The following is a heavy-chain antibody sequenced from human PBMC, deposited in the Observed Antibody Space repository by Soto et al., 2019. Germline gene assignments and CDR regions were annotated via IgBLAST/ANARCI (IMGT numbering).Heavy chain of an antibody. CDR3: ASAPDPFTVTQFDY. Sequence: QVQLVESGGGVVQPGRSLRLSCAASGFTFSSYAMHWVRQAPGKGLEWVAVISYDGSNKYYADSVKGRFTISRDNSKNTLYLQMNSQRAEDTAVYYCASAPDPFTVTQFDYWGQGTLVTVSS. D-gene: IGHD4-17*01. CDR2: ISYDGSNK. J-gene: IGHJ4*02. V-gene: IGHV3-30-3*01. CDR1: GFTFSSYA.